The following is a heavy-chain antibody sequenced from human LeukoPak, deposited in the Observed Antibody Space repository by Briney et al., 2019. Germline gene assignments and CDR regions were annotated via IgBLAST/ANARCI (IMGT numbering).Heavy chain of an antibody. D-gene: IGHD3-16*02. CDR2: ISGSGGST. CDR1: GFTFSNYS. Sequence: GGSLRLSCAGFGFTFSNYSMNWVRQAPGKGLEWVSGISGSGGSTYYADSVKGRFTISRDNSKNTLYLQMNSLRAEDTAVYYCAKARYIWGSYRRTPIDYWGQGTLVTVSS. V-gene: IGHV3-23*01. CDR3: AKARYIWGSYRRTPIDY. J-gene: IGHJ4*02.